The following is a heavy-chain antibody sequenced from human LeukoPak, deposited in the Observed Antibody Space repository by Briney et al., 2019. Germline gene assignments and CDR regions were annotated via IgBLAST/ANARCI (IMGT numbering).Heavy chain of an antibody. Sequence: GGSLRLSCAASGFTFSSYGMSWVRQAPGKGLEWVSAISGSGGSTYYADSVKGRFTISRDNSKNTLHLQMNSLRAEDTAVYYCTSANYGPAYWGQGTLVTVSS. CDR3: TSANYGPAY. V-gene: IGHV3-23*01. CDR1: GFTFSSYG. D-gene: IGHD5-24*01. J-gene: IGHJ4*02. CDR2: ISGSGGST.